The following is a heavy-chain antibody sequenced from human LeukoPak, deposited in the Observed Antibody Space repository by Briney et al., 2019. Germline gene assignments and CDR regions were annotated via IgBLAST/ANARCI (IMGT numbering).Heavy chain of an antibody. V-gene: IGHV3-30*18. CDR1: GFTFSSYG. J-gene: IGHJ6*02. CDR2: ISYDGSNK. CDR3: AKDQYRIAVAGPGYYYGMDV. D-gene: IGHD6-19*01. Sequence: GRSLRLSCAASGFTFSSYGMHWVRQAPGKGLEWVAVISYDGSNKYYADSVKGRFTISRDNSKNTLYLQMNSLRAEDTAVYYCAKDQYRIAVAGPGYYYGMDVWGQGTTVTVS.